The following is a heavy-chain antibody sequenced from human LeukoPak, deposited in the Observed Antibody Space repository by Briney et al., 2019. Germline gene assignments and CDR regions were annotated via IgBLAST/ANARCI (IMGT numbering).Heavy chain of an antibody. CDR1: GGTFSSYA. Sequence: SVKVSCKASGGTFSSYAISWVRQAPGQGLEWMGRIIPILGIANYAQKFQGRVTITADKSTSTAYMELSSLRSEDTAVYYCAEDIVVVPAAIERAGNWFDLWGQGTLVTVSS. CDR2: IIPILGIA. D-gene: IGHD2-2*01. V-gene: IGHV1-69*04. J-gene: IGHJ5*02. CDR3: AEDIVVVPAAIERAGNWFDL.